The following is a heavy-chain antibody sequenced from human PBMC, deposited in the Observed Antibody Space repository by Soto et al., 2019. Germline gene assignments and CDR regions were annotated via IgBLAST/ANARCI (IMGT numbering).Heavy chain of an antibody. CDR1: GFIVSDHY. J-gene: IGHJ4*02. CDR2: ISSSGTTI. CDR3: ARATYSGFGLDS. Sequence: QVLLLESGGGLGKPGGSLRLSCVGSGFIVSDHYMTWIRQAPGKGLEWISYISSSGTTIYYADSVKGRFTISRDSAKNSLDLQMTSLIGDDTAVYFCARATYSGFGLDSWGQGTRVTVSS. V-gene: IGHV3-11*01. D-gene: IGHD6-6*01.